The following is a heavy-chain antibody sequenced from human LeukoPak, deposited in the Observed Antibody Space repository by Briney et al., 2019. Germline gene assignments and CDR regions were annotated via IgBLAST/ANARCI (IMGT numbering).Heavy chain of an antibody. J-gene: IGHJ4*02. CDR1: GFTFSSYG. D-gene: IGHD5-18*01. Sequence: GGSLRLSCVASGFTFSSYGMTWVRQAPGKGPEWVSVISSSAGSTYYADSVKGRFTISRDNSKNTLYLQMSSLRAEDTAVYYCAKGSGRGYSYGLEYWGQGTLVTVSS. CDR2: ISSSAGST. V-gene: IGHV3-23*01. CDR3: AKGSGRGYSYGLEY.